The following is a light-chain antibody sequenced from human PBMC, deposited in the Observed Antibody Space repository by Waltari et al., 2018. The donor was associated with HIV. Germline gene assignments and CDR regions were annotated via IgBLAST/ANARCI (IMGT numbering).Light chain of an antibody. J-gene: IGLJ2*01. V-gene: IGLV3-21*02. Sequence: SYVLTQPPSVSVAPGQTARIACGGNSIGTNSVHWYQQKPGQAPLLVVSDDSDRPSGIPERFSGSKSGNAATLTISRVEVGDEADYYCQVWYSLTDPVVFGGGTKLTVL. CDR3: QVWYSLTDPVV. CDR2: DDS. CDR1: SIGTNS.